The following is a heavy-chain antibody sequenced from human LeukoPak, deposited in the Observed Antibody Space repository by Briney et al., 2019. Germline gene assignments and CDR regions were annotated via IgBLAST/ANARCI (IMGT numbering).Heavy chain of an antibody. CDR1: GGSISSGSYY. CDR2: IYTSGST. V-gene: IGHV4-61*02. Sequence: SETLSLTCTVSGGSISSGSYYCSWIRQPAGKGLEWIGRIYTSGSTNYNPSLKSRVTISVDTSKNQFSLKLSSVTAADTAVYYCARDRGYGLGYWGQGTLVTVSS. D-gene: IGHD4-17*01. J-gene: IGHJ4*02. CDR3: ARDRGYGLGY.